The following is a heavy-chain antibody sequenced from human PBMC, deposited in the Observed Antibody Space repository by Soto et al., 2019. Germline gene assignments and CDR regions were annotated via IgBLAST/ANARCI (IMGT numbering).Heavy chain of an antibody. CDR2: IIPILGIA. CDR3: ARPYGDYFDAFDI. J-gene: IGHJ3*02. CDR1: GGTYSSYT. V-gene: IGHV1-69*02. Sequence: GASVKVSCKASGGTYSSYTISWVRQAPGQGLEWMGRIIPILGIANYAQKFQGRVTITADKSTSTAYMELSSLRSEDTAVYYCARPYGDYFDAFDIWGQGTMVTVSS. D-gene: IGHD4-17*01.